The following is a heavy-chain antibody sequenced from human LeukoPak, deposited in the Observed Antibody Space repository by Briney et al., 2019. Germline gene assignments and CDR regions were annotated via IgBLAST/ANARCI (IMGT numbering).Heavy chain of an antibody. D-gene: IGHD2-2*01. J-gene: IGHJ3*02. Sequence: GESLKISCKGSGYSFTSYWIGWVRQMPGKGLEWMGIIYPGDSDTRYSPSFQGQVTISADKSISTAYLQWSSLKASDTAMYYCARHRAPHCSSTGCLIDAFDIWGQGTMVTVSS. V-gene: IGHV5-51*01. CDR3: ARHRAPHCSSTGCLIDAFDI. CDR1: GYSFTSYW. CDR2: IYPGDSDT.